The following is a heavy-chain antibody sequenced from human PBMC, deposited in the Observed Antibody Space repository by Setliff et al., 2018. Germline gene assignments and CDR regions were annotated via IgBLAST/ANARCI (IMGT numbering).Heavy chain of an antibody. D-gene: IGHD2-2*02. Sequence: SVKVSCKASGGTFSSYAISWVRQAPGQGLEWMGGIIPIFGKANYAQKFQGRVTITADESTSTAYMELSSLRSEDTAVYYCARDSRGLVPAAIEGSYYYYGMDVWGQGTTVTVSS. CDR1: GGTFSSYA. CDR3: ARDSRGLVPAAIEGSYYYYGMDV. CDR2: IIPIFGKA. J-gene: IGHJ6*02. V-gene: IGHV1-69*13.